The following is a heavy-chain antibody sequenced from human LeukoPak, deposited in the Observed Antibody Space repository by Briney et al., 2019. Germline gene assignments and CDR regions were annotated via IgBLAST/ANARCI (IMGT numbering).Heavy chain of an antibody. CDR3: ARAIDFWSDPFDY. V-gene: IGHV4-59*01. CDR2: IYYSGST. D-gene: IGHD3-3*01. J-gene: IGHJ4*02. Sequence: PSETLSLTCTVSGGSISSYYWSWIRQPPGKGLEWIGYIYYSGSTNYNPSLKSRVTISVDTSKNQFSLKLSSVTAADTAVYYCARAIDFWSDPFDYWGQGTLVTVSS. CDR1: GGSISSYY.